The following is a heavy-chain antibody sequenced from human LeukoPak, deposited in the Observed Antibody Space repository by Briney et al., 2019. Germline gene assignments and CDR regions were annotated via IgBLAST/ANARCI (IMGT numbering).Heavy chain of an antibody. J-gene: IGHJ4*02. CDR3: ARGRPGPAGAGTYDF. D-gene: IGHD6-13*01. CDR1: GYAFTTSD. CDR2: MNPNSGKT. V-gene: IGHV1-8*01. Sequence: EASVKVSCTASGYAFTTSDINWVRQATGQGLEWMGWMNPNSGKTGSAQKFQGRLTMTKNTSTSTAYMEVTGLKFEDTAIYYCARGRPGPAGAGTYDFWGQGTLITVSS.